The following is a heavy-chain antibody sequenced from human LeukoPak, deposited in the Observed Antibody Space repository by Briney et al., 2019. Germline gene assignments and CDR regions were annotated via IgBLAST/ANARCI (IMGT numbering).Heavy chain of an antibody. D-gene: IGHD3-10*01. J-gene: IGHJ6*03. CDR3: ARGFGELSGYYYYYYMDV. CDR1: GASISSSSYY. V-gene: IGHV4-39*07. CDR2: IYYSGSN. Sequence: ATLSLTCPVSGASISSSSYYCGWIRQPPGKGLEWFGSIYYSGSNYYNASLRSRVTISVDTSKNQFSLKLSSVTAADTAVYYCARGFGELSGYYYYYYMDVWGKGTTVTISS.